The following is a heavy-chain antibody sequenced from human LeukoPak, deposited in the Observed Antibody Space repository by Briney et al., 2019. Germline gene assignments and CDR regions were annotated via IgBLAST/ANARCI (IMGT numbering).Heavy chain of an antibody. Sequence: ASVKVSCKTSGYPFTTYEINWVRQAAGQGLEWMGWVHPNTSNTAYAQRFQGRVTMTRDTSIGTAYMELSSLTSNDTAVYFCARGPRNDPWGQGTLVTVSS. D-gene: IGHD1-14*01. CDR3: ARGPRNDP. CDR1: GYPFTTYE. CDR2: VHPNTSNT. V-gene: IGHV1-8*01. J-gene: IGHJ5*02.